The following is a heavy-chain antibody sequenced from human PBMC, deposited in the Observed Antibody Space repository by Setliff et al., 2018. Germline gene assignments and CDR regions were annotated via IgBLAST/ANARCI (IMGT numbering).Heavy chain of an antibody. D-gene: IGHD5-12*01. J-gene: IGHJ4*02. CDR2: VDPEDGET. Sequence: GASVKVSCTASGYTFTVYYMHWVQQAPGKGLEWMGRVDPEDGETIYAEQFQGRVTITADTSTDTATMELSSLRSEDTDGYYCATSGYDSLDYWGQGTLVTVSS. V-gene: IGHV1-69-2*01. CDR3: ATSGYDSLDY. CDR1: GYTFTVYY.